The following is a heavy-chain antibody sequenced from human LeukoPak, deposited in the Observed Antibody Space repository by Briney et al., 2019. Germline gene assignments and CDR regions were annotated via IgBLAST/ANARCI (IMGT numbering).Heavy chain of an antibody. CDR1: GYTSTGYS. D-gene: IGHD3-16*01. V-gene: IGHV1-2*06. Sequence: ASVTVSCKASGYTSTGYSMHWVRQAPGQGLEWLGQINPNSGGTNYAQNFQGRVTMTRDTSVSTAYMELSRLRSDDTAVYYCARMFGPDAGFDYWGQGTLVPVSS. CDR2: INPNSGGT. J-gene: IGHJ4*02. CDR3: ARMFGPDAGFDY.